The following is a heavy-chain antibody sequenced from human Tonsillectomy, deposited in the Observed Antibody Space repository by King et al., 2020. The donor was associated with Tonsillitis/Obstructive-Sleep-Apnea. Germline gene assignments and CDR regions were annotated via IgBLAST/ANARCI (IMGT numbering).Heavy chain of an antibody. V-gene: IGHV3-48*01. CDR1: GFTFSAYS. Sequence: VKLVESGGGLVQPGGSLRLSCAASGFTFSAYSMNWVRQAPGKGLEWVSYIGVNSNSIYYADSVKGRFTISRDNAKETLYLQISSLRADDTAVYYCARRRGGLDSSYWYFDLWGRGTLVTVSS. CDR3: ARRRGGLDSSYWYFDL. D-gene: IGHD2-15*01. J-gene: IGHJ2*01. CDR2: IGVNSNSI.